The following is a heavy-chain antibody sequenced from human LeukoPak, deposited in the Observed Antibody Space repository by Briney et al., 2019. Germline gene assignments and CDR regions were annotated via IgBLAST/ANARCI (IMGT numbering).Heavy chain of an antibody. CDR1: GFSFSNYG. V-gene: IGHV3-30*02. Sequence: GGSLRLSCAASGFSFSNYGMHWVRQAPGKGPAGVAFIRYDGSDEHDGSHKYYADSVKGRFTISRDNAKNSLYLQMNSLRAEDTALYYCAKDTTMVRGKGMDVWGQGTTVTVSS. D-gene: IGHD3-10*01. CDR3: AKDTTMVRGKGMDV. J-gene: IGHJ6*02. CDR2: IRYDGSDEHDGSHK.